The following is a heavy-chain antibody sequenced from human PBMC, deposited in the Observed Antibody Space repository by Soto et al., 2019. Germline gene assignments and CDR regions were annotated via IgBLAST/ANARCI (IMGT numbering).Heavy chain of an antibody. D-gene: IGHD6-13*01. CDR3: VKDESINWYSGHFRH. CDR1: GXTFVEYS. Sequence: SLRLSCAASGXTFVEYSMHWVRQVPGKGMEWVSGINWNSGSIGYGDSVNGRFAISRDNAKNSLHLQMNSMSAEDTAFYYCVKDESINWYSGHFRHWGQGTLVTVSS. CDR2: INWNSGSI. J-gene: IGHJ1*01. V-gene: IGHV3-9*01.